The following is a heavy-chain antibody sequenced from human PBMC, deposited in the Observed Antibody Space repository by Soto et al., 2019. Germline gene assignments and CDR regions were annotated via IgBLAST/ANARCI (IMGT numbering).Heavy chain of an antibody. J-gene: IGHJ4*02. CDR3: VRTSLVVAAATREDY. D-gene: IGHD2-15*01. CDR1: GFTFSSYW. Sequence: EVQLVESGGGLVQPGESLRLSCAASGFTFSSYWMHWVRQAPGKGLVWVSRINSDGSSTSYAGSVKGRFTISRDNAKNTRDLQRNRLRAEDTAVYYCVRTSLVVAAATREDYWGQGTLVTVSS. CDR2: INSDGSST. V-gene: IGHV3-74*01.